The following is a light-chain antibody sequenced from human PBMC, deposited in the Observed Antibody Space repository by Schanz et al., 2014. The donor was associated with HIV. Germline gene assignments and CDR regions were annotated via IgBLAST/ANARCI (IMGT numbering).Light chain of an antibody. J-gene: IGLJ3*02. V-gene: IGLV1-47*02. CDR1: SSNIKINA. CDR2: SDN. CDR3: ATWDDSLSGV. Sequence: QSVLTQPPSASGTPGQRVTISCSGSSSNIKINAVNWHQQLPGTAPQLLIYSDNQRPSRVPDRFSGSKSGNSASLAISGLRSEDEAHYYCATWDDSLSGVFGGGTKLTVL.